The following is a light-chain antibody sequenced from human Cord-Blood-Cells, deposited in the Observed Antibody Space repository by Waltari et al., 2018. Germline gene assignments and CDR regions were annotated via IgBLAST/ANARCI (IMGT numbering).Light chain of an antibody. J-gene: IGKJ5*01. CDR1: QSVSSN. CDR2: GAS. V-gene: IGKV3-15*01. CDR3: QQYNNWPPAIT. Sequence: EIVMTQSPATLSVSPGERATLSCRASQSVSSNLAWYQQKPGQVPRLLIYGASTRATGIPARFSGSGSGTEFTLTISSLQSEDFAVYYCQQYNNWPPAITFGQGTRLEIK.